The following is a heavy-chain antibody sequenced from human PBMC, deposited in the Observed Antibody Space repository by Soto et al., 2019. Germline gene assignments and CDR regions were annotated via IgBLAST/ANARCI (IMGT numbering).Heavy chain of an antibody. J-gene: IGHJ6*02. Sequence: QVQLVESGGGVVQPGRSLRLSCAASGFTFSNYGMHWVRQAPGKGLEWVAVISYDGSNKYYADSVKGRFTISRDNSKNTLYLQMNSLRAEDTAVYYCAKEPIPVYYYYGMDVWGQGTTVTVSS. V-gene: IGHV3-30*18. CDR1: GFTFSNYG. CDR2: ISYDGSNK. CDR3: AKEPIPVYYYYGMDV.